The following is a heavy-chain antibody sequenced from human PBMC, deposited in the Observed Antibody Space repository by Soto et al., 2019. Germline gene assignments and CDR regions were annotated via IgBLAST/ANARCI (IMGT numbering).Heavy chain of an antibody. J-gene: IGHJ4*02. D-gene: IGHD2-2*01. CDR3: ARVQYCSSTSCYVVDY. CDR1: GFTFSSYG. V-gene: IGHV3-33*01. CDR2: IWYDGSNK. Sequence: GGSLRLSCAASGFTFSSYGMHWVRQAPGKGLEWVALIWYDGSNKYYTDSVKGRFTISRDNSKNTLYLQMNSLRADDTAVYYCARVQYCSSTSCYVVDYWGQGTLVTVSS.